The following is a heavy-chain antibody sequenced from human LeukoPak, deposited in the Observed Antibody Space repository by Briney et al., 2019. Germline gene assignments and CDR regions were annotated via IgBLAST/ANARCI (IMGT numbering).Heavy chain of an antibody. CDR1: GDSVSSNSAA. CDR3: ARETTPLINSGYDYRFDY. J-gene: IGHJ4*02. CDR2: TYYRSKWYN. D-gene: IGHD5-12*01. Sequence: SQTLSLTCAISGDSVSSNSAAWNWIRQSPSRGLEWLGRTYYRSKWYNDYAVSVKSRITINPDTSKNQFSLQLNSVTPEDTAVYYCARETTPLINSGYDYRFDYWGQGTLVTVSS. V-gene: IGHV6-1*01.